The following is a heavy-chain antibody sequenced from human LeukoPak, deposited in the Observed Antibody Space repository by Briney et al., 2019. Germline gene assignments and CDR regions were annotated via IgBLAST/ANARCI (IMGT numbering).Heavy chain of an antibody. J-gene: IGHJ3*02. V-gene: IGHV4-59*01. Sequence: SETLSLXCTVSGGSISSYYWSWIRQPPGKGLEWIGYIYYSGSTNYNPSLKSRVTISVDTSKNQFSLKLSSVTAADTAMYYCARAKKYNWNDGAFDIWGQGTMVTVSS. D-gene: IGHD1-20*01. CDR2: IYYSGST. CDR3: ARAKKYNWNDGAFDI. CDR1: GGSISSYY.